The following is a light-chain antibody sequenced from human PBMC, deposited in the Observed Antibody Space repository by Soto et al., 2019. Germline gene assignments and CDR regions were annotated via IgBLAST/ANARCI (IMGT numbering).Light chain of an antibody. CDR1: SSDVGGYNY. J-gene: IGLJ3*02. CDR3: SSYTRSSTPWV. CDR2: EVS. V-gene: IGLV2-14*01. Sequence: QSALTQPASVSGSPGQSITISCTGTSSDVGGYNYVSWYQQHPGKAPKLMIYEVSNRPSGVSNRFSGSKSGNTASLTISGIQAEDEADYYCSSYTRSSTPWVFGGGTKVTVL.